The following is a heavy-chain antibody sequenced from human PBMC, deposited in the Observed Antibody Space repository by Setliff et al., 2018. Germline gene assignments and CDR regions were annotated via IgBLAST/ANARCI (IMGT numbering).Heavy chain of an antibody. CDR1: GYTFTSYA. Sequence: ASVKVSCKASGYTFTSYATHWVRQAPGQRLEWMGWINAGNGNTKYSQKFQGRVTITRDTSASTAYMELSSLRSEDTAVYYCARDGFEIVVVPAAIYYYYYMDVWGKGTTVTVS. CDR3: ARDGFEIVVVPAAIYYYYYMDV. D-gene: IGHD2-2*01. CDR2: INAGNGNT. V-gene: IGHV1-3*01. J-gene: IGHJ6*03.